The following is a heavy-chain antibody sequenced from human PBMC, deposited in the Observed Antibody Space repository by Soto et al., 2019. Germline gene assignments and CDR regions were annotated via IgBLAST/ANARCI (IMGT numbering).Heavy chain of an antibody. CDR3: ARERGEWFGDLLPHGWFDP. D-gene: IGHD3-10*01. CDR2: MNPNSGNT. V-gene: IGHV1-8*01. J-gene: IGHJ5*02. CDR1: GYTFTSYD. Sequence: GASVKVSCKASGYTFTSYDINWVRHATGQGLEWMGWMNPNSGNTGYAQKFQGRVTMTSNTSISTAYMELSSLRSEDTAVYYCARERGEWFGDLLPHGWFDPWSQGTLVTVSS.